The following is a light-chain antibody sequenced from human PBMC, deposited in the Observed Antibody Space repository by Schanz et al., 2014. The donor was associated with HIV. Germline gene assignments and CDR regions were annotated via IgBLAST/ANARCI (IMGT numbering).Light chain of an antibody. CDR2: ATS. CDR1: QRLSSSY. J-gene: IGKJ1*01. V-gene: IGKV3-20*01. Sequence: EIVLTQSPATLSLSPGGRATLSCGASQRLSSSYLAWYQQKRDQPPRLVIYATSTRAAGIPDRFSGTGSGTDFTLTISSLEPEDFAVYYCQQYGSSPWTFGQGTKVEIK. CDR3: QQYGSSPWT.